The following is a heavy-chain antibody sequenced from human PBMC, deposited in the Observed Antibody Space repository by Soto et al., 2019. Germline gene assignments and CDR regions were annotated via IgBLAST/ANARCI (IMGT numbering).Heavy chain of an antibody. Sequence: SETLSLTCAVYGGSFSGHSWTWIRQSPGRGLEWIGDINHSGRVNYSPSLKSRVTISLDTSKNQFSLTLSAVTAADTAMYYCSTRAYDTNGYYRFDPWGQGTLVTVSS. CDR2: INHSGRV. V-gene: IGHV4-34*01. CDR1: GGSFSGHS. J-gene: IGHJ5*01. CDR3: STRAYDTNGYYRFDP. D-gene: IGHD3-22*01.